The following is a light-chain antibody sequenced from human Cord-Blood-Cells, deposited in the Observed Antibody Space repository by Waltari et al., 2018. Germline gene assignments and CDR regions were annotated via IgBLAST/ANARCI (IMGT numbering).Light chain of an antibody. CDR3: SSYTSSSTVV. J-gene: IGLJ2*01. Sequence: QSALTQPASVSGSPGQSITISCTGPSSDVGGYNYVSWYQQHPGKAPKLMIYDVSNRPSGVSNRFSGSKSGNTASLTISGLQAEDEAEYYCSSYTSSSTVVVGGGTKLTVL. CDR2: DVS. V-gene: IGLV2-14*01. CDR1: SSDVGGYNY.